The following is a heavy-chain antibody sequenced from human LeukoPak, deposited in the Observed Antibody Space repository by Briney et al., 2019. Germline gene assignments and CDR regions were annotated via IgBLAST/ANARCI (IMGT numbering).Heavy chain of an antibody. CDR1: RFTFSNYW. Sequence: GGSLRLSCAASRFTFSNYWMSWVRQAPGKGLEWVANIKQDGSEKYYVDSVKGRFTISRDNAKNSMYLQMDSLRAEDTAVYYCARDGATFSGYDWYYYMDVWGKGTTVTVSS. J-gene: IGHJ6*03. V-gene: IGHV3-7*01. CDR2: IKQDGSEK. CDR3: ARDGATFSGYDWYYYMDV. D-gene: IGHD5-12*01.